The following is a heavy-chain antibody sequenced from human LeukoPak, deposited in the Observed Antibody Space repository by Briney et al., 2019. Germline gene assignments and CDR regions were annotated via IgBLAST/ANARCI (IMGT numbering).Heavy chain of an antibody. D-gene: IGHD7-27*01. Sequence: SETLSLTCVVSGYSIGSGYHWGWIRQPPGKGLEWIGSVYRSGSTYYDPSLKSPFTISVDTSKNQISLKVRSVTAADTAMYYCARENWVFDYWGQGILVTVSS. CDR2: VYRSGST. CDR3: ARENWVFDY. V-gene: IGHV4-38-2*02. J-gene: IGHJ4*02. CDR1: GYSIGSGYH.